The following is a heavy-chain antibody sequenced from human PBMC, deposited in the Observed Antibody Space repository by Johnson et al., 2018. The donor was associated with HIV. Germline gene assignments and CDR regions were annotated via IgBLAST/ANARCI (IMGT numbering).Heavy chain of an antibody. V-gene: IGHV3-9*01. J-gene: IGHJ3*02. Sequence: VQLVVSGGTLVKPGMSLRLSCVASGFMFDDYAIHWVRQAPGKGLEWVSGISWNSGTLGYADSVKGRFTISRDNAKNSLYLQMNRLRAEDTALYYCARDEAAVLMVANDAFDIWGQGTMVTVSS. D-gene: IGHD6-13*01. CDR2: ISWNSGTL. CDR3: ARDEAAVLMVANDAFDI. CDR1: GFMFDDYA.